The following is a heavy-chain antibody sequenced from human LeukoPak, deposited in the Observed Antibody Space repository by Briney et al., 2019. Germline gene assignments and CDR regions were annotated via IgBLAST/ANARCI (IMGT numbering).Heavy chain of an antibody. Sequence: SETLSLTCAVSGGSISSSNWWSWVRLPPGKGLEWIGEIYHSGSTNYNPSLKSRVTISVDKSKNQFSLKLSSVTAADTAVYYCAREVRAGTTTGMDVWGKGTTVTVSS. J-gene: IGHJ6*04. V-gene: IGHV4-4*02. D-gene: IGHD1-1*01. CDR2: IYHSGST. CDR3: AREVRAGTTTGMDV. CDR1: GGSISSSNW.